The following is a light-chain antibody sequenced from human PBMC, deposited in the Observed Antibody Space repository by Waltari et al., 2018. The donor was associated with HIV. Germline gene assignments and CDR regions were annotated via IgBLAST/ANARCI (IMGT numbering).Light chain of an antibody. CDR2: EVS. CDR3: SSYAGSNNWV. CDR1: SSDVGGYNY. J-gene: IGLJ3*02. V-gene: IGLV2-8*01. Sequence: QSALTQPPSASGSPGQSVTISCTGTSSDVGGYNYVSWYQQHPRKAPKLMICEVSRRPSGVPDRFAGCKSGNTASLTVSGLQAEDEADYYCSSYAGSNNWVFGGGTKLTVL.